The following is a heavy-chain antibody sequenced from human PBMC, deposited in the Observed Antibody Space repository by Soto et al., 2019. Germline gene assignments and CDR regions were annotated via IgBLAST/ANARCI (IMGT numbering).Heavy chain of an antibody. CDR1: GGSISSSSYY. V-gene: IGHV4-39*01. D-gene: IGHD2-15*01. CDR2: IYYSGST. Sequence: QLQLQESGPGLVKPSETLSLTCTVSGGSISSSSYYWGWIRQPPGKGLEWIGSIYYSGSTYYNPSLKSRVTISVDTSKNQFSLKLSSVTAADTAVYYCVGIVVVAPTLADYWGQGTLVTVSS. J-gene: IGHJ4*02. CDR3: VGIVVVAPTLADY.